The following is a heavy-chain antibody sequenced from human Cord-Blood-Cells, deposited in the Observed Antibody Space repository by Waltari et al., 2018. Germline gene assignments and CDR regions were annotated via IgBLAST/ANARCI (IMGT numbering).Heavy chain of an antibody. D-gene: IGHD6-13*01. CDR2: IYYSGRT. Sequence: QLQLQESGPGLVKPSETLSLTCTVSGGSISSSSYYWGWIRQPPGKGLEWIGSIYYSGRTYYNPSLKSRVTISVDTSKNQFSLKLSSVTVADTAVYYCAREKQQLVDYWGQGTLVTVSS. CDR1: GGSISSSSYY. V-gene: IGHV4-39*07. J-gene: IGHJ4*02. CDR3: AREKQQLVDY.